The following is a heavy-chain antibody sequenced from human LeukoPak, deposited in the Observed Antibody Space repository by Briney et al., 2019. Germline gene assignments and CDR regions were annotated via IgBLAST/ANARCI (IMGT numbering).Heavy chain of an antibody. Sequence: SETLSLTCTVSGGSISSYYWSWIRQPPGKELEWIGYIYYSGSTNYNPSLKSRVTISVDTSKNQFSLKLSSVTAADTAVYYCARIQDDFWSGYYPYYFDYWGQGTLVTVSS. CDR2: IYYSGST. J-gene: IGHJ4*02. D-gene: IGHD3-3*01. CDR1: GGSISSYY. CDR3: ARIQDDFWSGYYPYYFDY. V-gene: IGHV4-59*01.